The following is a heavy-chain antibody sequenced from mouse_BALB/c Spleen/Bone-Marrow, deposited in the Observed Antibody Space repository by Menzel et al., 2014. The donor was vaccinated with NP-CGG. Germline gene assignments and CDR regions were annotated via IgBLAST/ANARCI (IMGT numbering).Heavy chain of an antibody. CDR2: INNNGGGT. CDR1: GFTFSSYG. V-gene: IGHV5-6-3*01. Sequence: DVMLVESGGGLVQPGGSLKLSCVASGFTFSSYGMSWVRQTPDKRLELVATINNNGGGTYYPDSVKGQFTISRDNAKNTLYLQMSSLKSEDTAMYYCARVYGWYFDVWGAGTTVTVSS. CDR3: ARVYGWYFDV. D-gene: IGHD1-1*01. J-gene: IGHJ1*01.